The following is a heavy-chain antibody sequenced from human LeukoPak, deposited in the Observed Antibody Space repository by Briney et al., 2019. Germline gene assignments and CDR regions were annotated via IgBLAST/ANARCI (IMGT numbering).Heavy chain of an antibody. J-gene: IGHJ4*02. CDR3: ARHLYHCGGGNCYYYFDY. CDR2: IKPDGGEK. CDR1: GFIFNTYW. D-gene: IGHD2-21*02. Sequence: PGGSLRLSCADSGFIFNTYWMTWVRQTPGKGLEWVANIKPDGGEKKYVDAVKGRFTISRDNAEHSLYLQMNSLRAEDTAIYYCARHLYHCGGGNCYYYFDYWGQGTLVTVSS. V-gene: IGHV3-7*01.